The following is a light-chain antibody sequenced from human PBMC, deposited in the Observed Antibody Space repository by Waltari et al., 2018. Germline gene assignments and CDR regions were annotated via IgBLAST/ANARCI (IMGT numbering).Light chain of an antibody. J-gene: IGLJ2*01. V-gene: IGLV3-21*02. CDR1: KLGSKS. CDR3: QVWDSGSGHPHVV. CDR2: DDS. Sequence: SYVLTQPPSVSVAPGQTASITCGGDKLGSKSVHWYQHKAGQAPRLVVHDDSDRPTGIPERLSGSNSGNTATLTISRVEAGDEADFYCQVWDSGSGHPHVVFGGGTRLTVL.